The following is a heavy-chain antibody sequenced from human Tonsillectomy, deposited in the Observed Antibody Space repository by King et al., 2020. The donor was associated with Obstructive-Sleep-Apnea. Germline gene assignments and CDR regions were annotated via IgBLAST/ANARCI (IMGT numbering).Heavy chain of an antibody. CDR2: ISSSSSTI. D-gene: IGHD2-21*02. V-gene: IGHV3-48*04. Sequence: VQLVESGGGLVQPGGSLRLSCAASGFTFSSYIMNWVRQAPGKGLEWVSYISSSSSTIYSADSVKGRFTISRDNAKNSLYLQMNSLRAEDTAVYYCARDSRYCGGDCPDYWGQGTLVTVSS. CDR3: ARDSRYCGGDCPDY. CDR1: GFTFSSYI. J-gene: IGHJ4*02.